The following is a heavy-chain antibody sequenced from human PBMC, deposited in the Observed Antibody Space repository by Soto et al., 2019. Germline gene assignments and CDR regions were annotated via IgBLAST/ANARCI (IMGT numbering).Heavy chain of an antibody. CDR1: GFTFSSYA. J-gene: IGHJ4*02. CDR2: FSSSGGKT. Sequence: EVQVLESGGGLVQPGGSLRLSCAASGFTFSSYAMSWVRQAPGKGLEWVSVFSSSGGKTYYAASVKGRFTISRDNSKNTLYMQMNSLRAEDKAVYYCAKGKQWELPLDYWGQGTLVTVSS. CDR3: AKGKQWELPLDY. D-gene: IGHD1-26*01. V-gene: IGHV3-23*01.